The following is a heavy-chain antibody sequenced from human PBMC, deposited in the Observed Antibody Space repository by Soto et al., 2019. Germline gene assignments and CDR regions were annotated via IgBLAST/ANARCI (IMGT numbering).Heavy chain of an antibody. Sequence: GASVKVSCKASGYTFTGYYMHWVRQAPGQGLEWMGWINPNSGGTNYAQKFQGWVTMTRDTSISTAYMELSRLRSDDTAVYYCARDQALTNDNWNLGYFDYWGQGTLVTVSS. V-gene: IGHV1-2*04. D-gene: IGHD1-7*01. CDR1: GYTFTGYY. CDR3: ARDQALTNDNWNLGYFDY. CDR2: INPNSGGT. J-gene: IGHJ4*02.